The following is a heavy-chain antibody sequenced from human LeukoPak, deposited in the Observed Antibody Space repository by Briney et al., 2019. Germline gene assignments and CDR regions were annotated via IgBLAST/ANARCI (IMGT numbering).Heavy chain of an antibody. V-gene: IGHV4-34*01. CDR2: INHSGST. D-gene: IGHD3-10*01. J-gene: IGHJ6*03. CDR1: GGSFSGYY. Sequence: PSETLSLTCVVYGGSFSGYYWSWIRQPPGKGQEWIGEINHSGSTNYNPSLKSRVTISVDTSKNQFSLKLSSVTAADTAVYYCARGVITMVRGVKFSYYMVVWGKGTTVTVSS. CDR3: ARGVITMVRGVKFSYYMVV.